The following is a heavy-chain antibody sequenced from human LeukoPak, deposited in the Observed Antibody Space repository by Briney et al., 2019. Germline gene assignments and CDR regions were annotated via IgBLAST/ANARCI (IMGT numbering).Heavy chain of an antibody. D-gene: IGHD3-22*01. Sequence: ASVKVSCKASGGTFSSYAISWVRQAPGQGLEWMGGIIPIFGTANYAQKLQGRVTITADEYTSTAYMELSSLRSEDTAVYYCARDPPGGYYDSSGYYSPYYYYMDVWGKGTTVTVSS. CDR1: GGTFSSYA. J-gene: IGHJ6*03. CDR3: ARDPPGGYYDSSGYYSPYYYYMDV. V-gene: IGHV1-69*01. CDR2: IIPIFGTA.